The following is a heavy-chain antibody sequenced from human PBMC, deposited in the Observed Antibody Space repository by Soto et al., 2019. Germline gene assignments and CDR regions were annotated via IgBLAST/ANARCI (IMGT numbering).Heavy chain of an antibody. Sequence: PGGSLRLSCAASGFTFSSYGMHWVRQAPGKGLEWVAVISYDGSNKYYADSVKGRFTISRDNSKNTLYLQMNSLRAEDTAVYYCAKVVHYYDSRGAFDIWGQGTMVTVSS. CDR1: GFTFSSYG. D-gene: IGHD3-22*01. V-gene: IGHV3-30*18. J-gene: IGHJ3*02. CDR3: AKVVHYYDSRGAFDI. CDR2: ISYDGSNK.